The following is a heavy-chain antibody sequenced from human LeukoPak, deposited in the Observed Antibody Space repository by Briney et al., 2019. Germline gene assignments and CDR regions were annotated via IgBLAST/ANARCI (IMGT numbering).Heavy chain of an antibody. J-gene: IGHJ4*02. Sequence: GGSLRLSCAASGFTFSNAWMSWVRQAPGKGLEWVGCIKSKTDGGTTDYAAPVKGRFTISRDNSKNTLYLQMNSLRAEDTAVYYCAKTHSHITMIVEYYFDYWGQGTLVTVSS. V-gene: IGHV3-15*01. D-gene: IGHD3-22*01. CDR2: IKSKTDGGTT. CDR3: AKTHSHITMIVEYYFDY. CDR1: GFTFSNAW.